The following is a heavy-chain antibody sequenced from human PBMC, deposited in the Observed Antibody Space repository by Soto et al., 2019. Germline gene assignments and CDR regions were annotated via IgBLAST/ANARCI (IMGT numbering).Heavy chain of an antibody. CDR2: INPNSGGA. CDR3: VRFPLGSTETTPGFAY. CDR1: GYTFSAYY. Sequence: ASVKVSCKASGYTFSAYYVHWVRQAPGQGLEWMGWINPNSGGAHYEQKFQGRVTMTRDTSINTAYMELSSLTSADTAVYYCVRFPLGSTETTPGFAYWAQRTLVPGSS. D-gene: IGHD2-15*01. V-gene: IGHV1-2*02. J-gene: IGHJ4*02.